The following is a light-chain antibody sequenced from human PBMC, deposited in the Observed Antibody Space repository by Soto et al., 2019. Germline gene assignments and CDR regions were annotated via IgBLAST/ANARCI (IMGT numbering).Light chain of an antibody. Sequence: QSALTQPASVSGSPGQSITISCTGTSSDVGGYNYVSWYQQYPGKAPKLMIYDVSNRPSGVSNRFSGSKSGNTASLTISGLQAEDEADYYCTSYTPSSTLVFGTGTKVTVL. V-gene: IGLV2-14*01. CDR1: SSDVGGYNY. CDR3: TSYTPSSTLV. CDR2: DVS. J-gene: IGLJ1*01.